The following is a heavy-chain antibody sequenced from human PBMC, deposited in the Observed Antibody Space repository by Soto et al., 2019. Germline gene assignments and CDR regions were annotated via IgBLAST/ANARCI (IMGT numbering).Heavy chain of an antibody. Sequence: GGSLRLSCAASGFTFSSYAMHWVRQAPGKGLGWGAVISYDGSNKYYADSVKGRFTISRDNSKNTLYLQMNSLRAEDAAVYYCARDRGGGSYGGYFDYWGQGTLVTVSS. CDR1: GFTFSSYA. V-gene: IGHV3-30*04. CDR3: ARDRGGGSYGGYFDY. D-gene: IGHD1-26*01. J-gene: IGHJ4*02. CDR2: ISYDGSNK.